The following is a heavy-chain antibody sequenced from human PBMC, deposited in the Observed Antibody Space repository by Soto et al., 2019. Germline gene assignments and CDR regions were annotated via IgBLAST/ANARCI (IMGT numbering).Heavy chain of an antibody. CDR1: GFTFSSYG. CDR2: ISYDGSNK. V-gene: IGHV3-30*18. D-gene: IGHD6-19*01. Sequence: QVQLVESGGGVVQPGRSLRLSCAASGFTFSSYGMHWVRQAPGKGLEWVAVISYDGSNKYYADSVKGRFTISRDNSKNTLYLQMNSLRAEDTAVYYCAKEGGAYSSGWYFVYFDYWGQGTLVTVSS. CDR3: AKEGGAYSSGWYFVYFDY. J-gene: IGHJ4*02.